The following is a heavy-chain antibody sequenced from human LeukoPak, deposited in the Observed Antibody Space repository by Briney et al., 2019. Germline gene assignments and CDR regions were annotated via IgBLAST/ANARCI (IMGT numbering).Heavy chain of an antibody. Sequence: GSLRLSCAASGFTFSSYAMSWVRQAPGKGLEWVSAISGSGGSTYYADSVKGRFTISRDNSKNTLYLQMNSLKTEDTAVYYCTTDAALARCPFDYWGQGTLVTVSS. V-gene: IGHV3-23*01. CDR3: TTDAALARCPFDY. D-gene: IGHD2-8*01. CDR1: GFTFSSYA. J-gene: IGHJ4*02. CDR2: ISGSGGST.